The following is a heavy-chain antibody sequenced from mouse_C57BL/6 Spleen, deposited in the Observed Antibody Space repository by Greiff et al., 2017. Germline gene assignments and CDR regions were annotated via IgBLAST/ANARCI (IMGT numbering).Heavy chain of an antibody. CDR2: IYPGSGST. J-gene: IGHJ1*03. D-gene: IGHD2-5*01. CDR3: ARYYSNDWYFDV. V-gene: IGHV1-55*01. Sequence: QVQLKQPGAELVKPGASVKMSCKASGYTFTSYWITWVKQRPGQGLEWIGDIYPGSGSTNYNEKFKSKATLTVDTSSSTAYMQLSSLTSEDSAVYYCARYYSNDWYFDVWGTGTTVTVSS. CDR1: GYTFTSYW.